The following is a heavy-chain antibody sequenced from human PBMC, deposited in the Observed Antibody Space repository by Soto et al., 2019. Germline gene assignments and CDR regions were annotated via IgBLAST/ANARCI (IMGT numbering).Heavy chain of an antibody. CDR3: ARGAWGSGSYYKDYYGMDV. CDR1: GGTFSSYA. D-gene: IGHD3-10*01. V-gene: IGHV1-69*12. Sequence: QVQLVQSGAEVKKPGSSVKVSCKASGGTFSSYAISWVRQAPGQGLEWMGGIIPIFGTANYAQKFQGRVTITADESTSTAYMELSSLRSEDTAVYYCARGAWGSGSYYKDYYGMDVWGQGTTVTVSS. J-gene: IGHJ6*02. CDR2: IIPIFGTA.